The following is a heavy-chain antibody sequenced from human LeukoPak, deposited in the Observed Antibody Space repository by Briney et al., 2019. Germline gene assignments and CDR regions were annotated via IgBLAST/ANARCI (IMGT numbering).Heavy chain of an antibody. CDR3: ARGTHVDTAMVDY. D-gene: IGHD5-18*01. CDR1: GFTFSSYG. V-gene: IGHV3-33*01. CDR2: IWYDGSNE. J-gene: IGHJ4*02. Sequence: GGSLRLSCAASGFTFSSYGMHWVRQAPGKGLEWVAVIWYDGSNEYYADSVKGRFTISRDNSKNTLYLQMNSLRAEDTAVYYCARGTHVDTAMVDYWGQGTLVTVSS.